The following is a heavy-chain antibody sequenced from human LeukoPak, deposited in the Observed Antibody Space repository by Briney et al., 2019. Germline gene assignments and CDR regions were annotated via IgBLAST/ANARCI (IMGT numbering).Heavy chain of an antibody. CDR1: GFTFSSYG. CDR3: AKAPAVGATYFDY. D-gene: IGHD1-26*01. CDR2: ISGSGGST. V-gene: IGHV3-23*01. Sequence: GGTLRLSCAASGFTFSSYGMSWVRQAPGKGLEWVSAISGSGGSTYYADSVKGRFTISRDNSKNTLYLQMNSLRAEDTAVYYCAKAPAVGATYFDYWGQGTLVTVSS. J-gene: IGHJ4*02.